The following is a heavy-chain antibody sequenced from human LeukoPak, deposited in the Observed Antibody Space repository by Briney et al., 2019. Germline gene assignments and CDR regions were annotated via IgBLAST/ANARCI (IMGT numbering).Heavy chain of an antibody. CDR3: ARGYGLSCASTTCAGAFDI. CDR1: GFTFGNYW. V-gene: IGHV3-7*01. D-gene: IGHD2/OR15-2a*01. CDR2: IKQDGGEK. Sequence: GGSLRLSCEASGFTFGNYWMNWVRQAPGRGLEGVAYIKQDGGEKLYVDSVKGRFTVSRDNTRNSLYLELNSLRDEDTAVYYCARGYGLSCASTTCAGAFDIWGQGTMVTVSS. J-gene: IGHJ3*02.